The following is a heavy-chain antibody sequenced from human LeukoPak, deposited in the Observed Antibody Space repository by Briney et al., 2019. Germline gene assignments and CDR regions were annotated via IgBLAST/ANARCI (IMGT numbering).Heavy chain of an antibody. J-gene: IGHJ4*02. CDR3: ARLPAWYGAGPDD. CDR2: IYDSGNT. CDR1: GGSVSSYS. Sequence: KSSETLSLTCTVSGGSVSSYSWSWIRQPPGKGLEWIGYIYDSGNTNYSPSLKSRVTISVDTSKNQFSLKLTSVTATDTAVYYCARLPAWYGAGPDDWGQGTLVTVSS. D-gene: IGHD6-13*01. V-gene: IGHV4-59*08.